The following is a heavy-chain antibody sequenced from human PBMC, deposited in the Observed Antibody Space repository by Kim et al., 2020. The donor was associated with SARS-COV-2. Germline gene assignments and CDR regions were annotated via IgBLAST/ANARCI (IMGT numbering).Heavy chain of an antibody. V-gene: IGHV4-31*02. J-gene: IGHJ4*02. D-gene: IGHD3-10*01. Sequence: PSLKSRATVSIDTSTNQLSLKLTSVTAADTAVYYCARVDFGSGSINYYFALWGQGTLVTVSS. CDR3: ARVDFGSGSINYYFAL.